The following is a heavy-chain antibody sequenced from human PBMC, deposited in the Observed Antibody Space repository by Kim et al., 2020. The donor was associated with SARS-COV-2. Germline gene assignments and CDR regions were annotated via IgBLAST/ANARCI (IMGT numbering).Heavy chain of an antibody. CDR3: ARLLTRSYFDY. J-gene: IGHJ4*02. CDR1: GGSISSHY. CDR2: LHYSGST. V-gene: IGHV4-59*08. D-gene: IGHD2-2*01. Sequence: SETLSLTCTVSGGSISSHYWSWIRQPPGKGLEWIGYLHYSGSTNYNPSLKSRVTISVDTSKNQFSLRLRSVTAADTAVYYCARLLTRSYFDYWGQGTLVTVSS.